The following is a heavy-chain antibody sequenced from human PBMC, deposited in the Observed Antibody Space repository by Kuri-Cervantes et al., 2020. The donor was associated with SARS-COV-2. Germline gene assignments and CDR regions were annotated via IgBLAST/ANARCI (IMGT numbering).Heavy chain of an antibody. Sequence: GESLKISCAASGFTFSSYAMHWVRQAPGKGLEWVAVISYDGSNKYYADSVKGRFTISRDNSKNTLYLQMNSLRAEDTAVYYCAKVAEEDSSGWHPDYYYGMDVWGQGTTVTVSS. CDR2: ISYDGSNK. V-gene: IGHV3-30-3*01. J-gene: IGHJ6*02. D-gene: IGHD6-19*01. CDR1: GFTFSSYA. CDR3: AKVAEEDSSGWHPDYYYGMDV.